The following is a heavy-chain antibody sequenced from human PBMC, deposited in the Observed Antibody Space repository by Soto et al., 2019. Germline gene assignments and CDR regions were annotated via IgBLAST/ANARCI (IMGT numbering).Heavy chain of an antibody. CDR3: ARLTYDSSGYPFDY. CDR2: IYYSGST. Sequence: SETLSLTCTVSGGSISSYYWSWIRQPPGRGLEWIGYIYYSGSTNYNPSLKSRVTISVDTSKNQFSLKLSSVTVADTAVYYCARLTYDSSGYPFDYWGQGTLVTVSS. J-gene: IGHJ4*02. V-gene: IGHV4-59*01. D-gene: IGHD3-22*01. CDR1: GGSISSYY.